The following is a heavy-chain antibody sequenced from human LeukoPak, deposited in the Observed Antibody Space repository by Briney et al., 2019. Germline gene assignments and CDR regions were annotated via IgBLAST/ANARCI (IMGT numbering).Heavy chain of an antibody. J-gene: IGHJ4*02. CDR2: IKQDESEK. V-gene: IGHV3-7*01. CDR3: ARDKIEGPTKLDY. D-gene: IGHD1-1*01. Sequence: PGGSLRLSRAPSGFTFSSYWMSWVRQAPGKGLEWVANIKQDESEKYYVDSLKGRFTISRDNAKNSLYLQMNSLRAEDTAVYYCARDKIEGPTKLDYWGQGILVTVSS. CDR1: GFTFSSYW.